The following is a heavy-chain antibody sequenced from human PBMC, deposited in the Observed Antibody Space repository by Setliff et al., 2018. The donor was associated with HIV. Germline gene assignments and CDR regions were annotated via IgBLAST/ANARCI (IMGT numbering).Heavy chain of an antibody. CDR3: AGPRGDEAFDI. D-gene: IGHD3-16*01. CDR2: INAGNGNT. Sequence: ASVKVSCKASGYTFTNYYMHWVRQAPGQRLEWMGWINAGNGNTKYSQKFQGRVTITADESTNTMYMELSSLRSDDTAVYYCAGPRGDEAFDIWGQGTMVTVSS. CDR1: GYTFTNYY. V-gene: IGHV1-3*01. J-gene: IGHJ3*02.